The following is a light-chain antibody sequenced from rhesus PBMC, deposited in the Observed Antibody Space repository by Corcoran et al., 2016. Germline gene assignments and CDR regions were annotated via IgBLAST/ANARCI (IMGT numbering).Light chain of an antibody. CDR1: NSDIVSYNF. V-gene: IGLV2-32*02. CDR2: ELN. Sequence: QAALTQPRSVSGSPGQSVTISCTGTNSDIVSYNFVSWYQHRPGMAPKLIIYELNKRPSGVSDRFSGSKSGNTASLTISGLQAEDETDYYCSSYAGSISFVFGSGTKLTVL. CDR3: SSYAGSISFV. J-gene: IGLJ6*01.